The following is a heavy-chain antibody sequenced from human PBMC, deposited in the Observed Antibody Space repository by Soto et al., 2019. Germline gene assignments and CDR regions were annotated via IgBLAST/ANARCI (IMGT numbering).Heavy chain of an antibody. CDR3: AKGSTAMVDWFDP. CDR1: GFTFSCYA. CDR2: ISAGGGRT. Sequence: PGGSLRLSCAASGFTFSCYAMGWVHQAPGKGLELVSTISAGGGRTYYADSVKGRFTISRDNSKNTLYLQMNSLRAEDTAVYYCAKGSTAMVDWFDPWGQGTLVTVSS. J-gene: IGHJ5*02. V-gene: IGHV3-23*01. D-gene: IGHD5-18*01.